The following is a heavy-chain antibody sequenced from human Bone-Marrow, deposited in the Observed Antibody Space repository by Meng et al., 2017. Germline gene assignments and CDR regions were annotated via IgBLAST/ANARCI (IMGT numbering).Heavy chain of an antibody. CDR2: IIPIFGTA. CDR3: ARDEGAVAGKN. J-gene: IGHJ4*02. Sequence: QVQLGTSVAKVKKPGSPVKVSCKASGGTFSSYAISWVRQAPGQGLEWMGGIIPIFGTANYTQKFQGRVTITADESTSTAYMELSSLRSEDTAVYYCARDEGAVAGKNWGQGTLVTVSS. D-gene: IGHD6-19*01. CDR1: GGTFSSYA. V-gene: IGHV1-69*01.